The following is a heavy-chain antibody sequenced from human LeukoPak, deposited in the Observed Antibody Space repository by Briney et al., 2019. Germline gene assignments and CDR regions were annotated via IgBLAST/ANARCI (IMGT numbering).Heavy chain of an antibody. Sequence: GGSLRLSCAASGSTFSSYWMSWVRQAPGKGLEWVAVISYDGSNKYYADSVRGRFTISRDNSKNTLYLQMNSLRAEDTAVYYCARVTQTDYDFDYWGQGTLVTVSS. CDR1: GSTFSSYW. CDR2: ISYDGSNK. V-gene: IGHV3-30*03. CDR3: ARVTQTDYDFDY. J-gene: IGHJ4*02. D-gene: IGHD4-17*01.